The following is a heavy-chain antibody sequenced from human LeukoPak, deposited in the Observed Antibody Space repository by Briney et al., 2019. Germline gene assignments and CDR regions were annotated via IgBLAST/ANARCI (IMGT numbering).Heavy chain of an antibody. CDR2: IYTSGST. CDR1: GGSISSYY. V-gene: IGHV4-4*09. CDR3: ARHWGPRGSRYYYYMDV. Sequence: SETLSLTCTVSGGSISSYYWSWIRQPPGKGLERIGYIYTSGSTNYNPSLKSRVTISVDTSKNQFSLKLSSVTAADTAVYYCARHWGPRGSRYYYYMDVWGKGTTVTVSS. J-gene: IGHJ6*03. D-gene: IGHD3-16*01.